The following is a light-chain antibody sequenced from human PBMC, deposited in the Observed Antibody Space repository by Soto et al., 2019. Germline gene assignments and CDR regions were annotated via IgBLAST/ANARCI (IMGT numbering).Light chain of an antibody. Sequence: QSVLTQPASVSGSPGQSITISCTGTSSDVGSYNYVSWYQQHPDTAPKLMIYEVSNRPSGVSNRFSGSKSGNTASLTISGLQAEDEADYYCSSYTSSSTYGFGTGTKVTVL. CDR2: EVS. J-gene: IGLJ1*01. CDR1: SSDVGSYNY. V-gene: IGLV2-14*01. CDR3: SSYTSSSTYG.